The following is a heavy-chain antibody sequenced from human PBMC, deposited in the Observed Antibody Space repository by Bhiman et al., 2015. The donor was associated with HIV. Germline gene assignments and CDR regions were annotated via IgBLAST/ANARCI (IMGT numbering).Heavy chain of an antibody. CDR2: INGDGAST. CDR3: ARGSSSSLSAERFDP. Sequence: EVQLVESGGGLIQPGGSLRLSCAASGFTFTAYWMHWVRQAPGKGLQWVSRINGDGASTTYADSVKGRFTISRDNSKNTLYLQMNSLRAEDTAVYYCARGSSSSLSAERFDPWGQGTLVTVSS. V-gene: IGHV3-74*01. J-gene: IGHJ5*02. D-gene: IGHD6-6*01. CDR1: GFTFTAYW.